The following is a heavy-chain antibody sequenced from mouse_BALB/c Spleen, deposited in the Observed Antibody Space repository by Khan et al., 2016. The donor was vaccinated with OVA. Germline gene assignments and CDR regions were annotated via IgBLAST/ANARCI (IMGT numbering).Heavy chain of an antibody. J-gene: IGHJ3*01. Sequence: QIQLVQSGPELKKPGETVKISCKASGYTLTNYGMNWVKQAPGKGLKWMGWINNYTGEPTYAEDFRGRIAVSLETSASTAYLQINNLKNEDTATYFCARTNGNYWFAYWGQGTLVTVSA. CDR3: ARTNGNYWFAY. D-gene: IGHD2-1*01. V-gene: IGHV9-3-1*01. CDR2: INNYTGEP. CDR1: GYTLTNYG.